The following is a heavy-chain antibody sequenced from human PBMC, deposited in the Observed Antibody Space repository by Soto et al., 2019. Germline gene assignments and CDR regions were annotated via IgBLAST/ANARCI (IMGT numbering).Heavy chain of an antibody. CDR1: GFPFSIYS. D-gene: IGHD3-3*01. Sequence: EEHLLESGGGLVQPGGSLTLSCASSGFPFSIYSMSWVRQAPGKGLQWVSGISATGATRHYADSLRGRLSIFRDNSRNTLYLQLNSLRAEDTAVYFCAKSRGDSWTLYYFVYWGQGTLVTVSS. J-gene: IGHJ4*02. CDR3: AKSRGDSWTLYYFVY. V-gene: IGHV3-23*01. CDR2: ISATGATR.